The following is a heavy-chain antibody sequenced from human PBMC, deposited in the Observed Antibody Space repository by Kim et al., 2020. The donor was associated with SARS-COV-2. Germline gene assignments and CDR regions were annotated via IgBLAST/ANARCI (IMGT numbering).Heavy chain of an antibody. CDR3: ARDPNGSGSGSQTYYYYGMDV. CDR1: GGTFSSYA. D-gene: IGHD3-10*01. V-gene: IGHV1-69*13. CDR2: IIPIFGTA. Sequence: SVKVSCKASGGTFSSYAISWVRQAPGQGLEWMGGIIPIFGTANYAQKFQGRVTITADESTSTAYMELSSLRSEDTAVYYCARDPNGSGSGSQTYYYYGMDVWGQGTTVTVSS. J-gene: IGHJ6*02.